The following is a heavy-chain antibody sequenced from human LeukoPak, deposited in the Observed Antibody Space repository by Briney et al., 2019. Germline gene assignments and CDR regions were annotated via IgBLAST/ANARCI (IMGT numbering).Heavy chain of an antibody. V-gene: IGHV1-46*01. CDR1: GYTFTSYY. D-gene: IGHD4-17*01. J-gene: IGHJ4*02. Sequence: GASVKVSCKASGYTFTSYYMHWVRQAPGQGLEWMGIINPSGGRTSYAQKFQGRVTMTRDTSTSTIFIELSSLRSEDTAVYYCARVANYGDYPYYFDYWGQGTLVTVSS. CDR3: ARVANYGDYPYYFDY. CDR2: INPSGGRT.